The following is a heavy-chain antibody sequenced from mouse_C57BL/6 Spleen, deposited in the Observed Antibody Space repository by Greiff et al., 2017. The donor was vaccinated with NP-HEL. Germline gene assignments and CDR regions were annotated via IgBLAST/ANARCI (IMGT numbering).Heavy chain of an antibody. Sequence: QVQLQQSGPELVKPGASVKISCKASGYAFSSSWMNWVKQRPGKGLEWIGRIYPGDGDTNYNGKFKGKATLTADKSSSTAYMQLSSLTSEDSAVYFCARDGGLRRDYYAMDYWGQGTSVTVSS. D-gene: IGHD2-4*01. CDR1: GYAFSSSW. CDR2: IYPGDGDT. CDR3: ARDGGLRRDYYAMDY. J-gene: IGHJ4*01. V-gene: IGHV1-82*01.